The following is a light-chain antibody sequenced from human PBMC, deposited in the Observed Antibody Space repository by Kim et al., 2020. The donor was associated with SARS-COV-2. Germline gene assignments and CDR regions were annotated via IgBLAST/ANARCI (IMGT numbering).Light chain of an antibody. V-gene: IGKV3-20*01. J-gene: IGKJ1*01. CDR2: GAS. CDR1: QRVSSSY. Sequence: SPEERAALSFRASQRVSSSYLAWYQQKPGQAPRLLSYGASSRATGIPDRFSGSGSGTDFTLTISRLEPEDFAVYYCQQYGSSPWTFGQGTKVDIK. CDR3: QQYGSSPWT.